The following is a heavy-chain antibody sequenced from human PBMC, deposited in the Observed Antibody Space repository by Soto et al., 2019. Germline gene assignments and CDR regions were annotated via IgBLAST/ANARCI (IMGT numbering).Heavy chain of an antibody. CDR1: GGSISSYY. Sequence: PSETLSLTCTVSGGSISSYYWSWIRQPPGKGLEWIGYIYYSGSTNYNPSLKSRVTISVGTSKNQFSLKLSSVTAADTAVYYCARHYTDDYSWGSYRWGYYYMDGWGKGTTVTVSS. D-gene: IGHD3-16*02. CDR2: IYYSGST. CDR3: ARHYTDDYSWGSYRWGYYYMDG. V-gene: IGHV4-59*08. J-gene: IGHJ6*03.